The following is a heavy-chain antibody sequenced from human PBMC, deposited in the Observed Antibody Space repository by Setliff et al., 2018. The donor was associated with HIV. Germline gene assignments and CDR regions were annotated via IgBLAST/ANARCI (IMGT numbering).Heavy chain of an antibody. Sequence: GGSLRLSCTASGFIFSSYWMSWVRQAPGKGLEWVANIKQGGSEKYYVDSVKGRFTMSRDNAKNSLFLQMRSLRAEDTAVYYCARVADGYNSYFDYWGQGTVVTVSS. CDR2: IKQGGSEK. CDR1: GFIFSSYW. CDR3: ARVADGYNSYFDY. V-gene: IGHV3-7*01. J-gene: IGHJ4*02. D-gene: IGHD5-18*01.